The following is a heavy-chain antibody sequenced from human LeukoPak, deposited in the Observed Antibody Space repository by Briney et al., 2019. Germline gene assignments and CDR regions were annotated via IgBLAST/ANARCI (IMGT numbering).Heavy chain of an antibody. V-gene: IGHV1-46*01. D-gene: IGHD2-2*01. Sequence: ASVKVSCQASGYTFTSYDINWVRQAPGQGLEWMGIINPSGGSTSYAQKFQGRVTMTRDTSTSTVYMELSSLRSEDTAVYYCARYCSSTSCPSRENWFDPWGQGTLVTVSS. CDR1: GYTFTSYD. J-gene: IGHJ5*02. CDR3: ARYCSSTSCPSRENWFDP. CDR2: INPSGGST.